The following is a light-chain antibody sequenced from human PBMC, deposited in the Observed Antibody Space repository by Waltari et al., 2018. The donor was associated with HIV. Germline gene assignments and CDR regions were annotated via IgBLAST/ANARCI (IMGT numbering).Light chain of an antibody. CDR3: QAYDSSLSGSV. CDR2: GNS. CDR1: SSNIGAGYD. V-gene: IGLV1-40*01. Sequence: QAVLTQPPSVSGAPGLRVTISCTGSSSNIGAGYDLHWYQQLPGTAPKLLIYGNSTRPSGVPDRFSGSKSGTSASLAIAGLQAEDEAEYYCQAYDSSLSGSVFGGGTKLTVL. J-gene: IGLJ2*01.